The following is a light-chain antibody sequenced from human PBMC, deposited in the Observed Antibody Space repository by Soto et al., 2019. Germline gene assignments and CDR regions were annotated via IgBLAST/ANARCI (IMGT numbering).Light chain of an antibody. V-gene: IGKV3-20*01. CDR3: QQYGNSIT. Sequence: EIVLTQSPGIVSLSPGERATLSCRASQSVRSSYLAWYQQKFGQAPRLLIYGTYIRAAGIPDRFSGSGSGTDFTLTISRLEPEDFAVYYCQQYGNSITFGGGTKVEIK. CDR2: GTY. J-gene: IGKJ4*01. CDR1: QSVRSSY.